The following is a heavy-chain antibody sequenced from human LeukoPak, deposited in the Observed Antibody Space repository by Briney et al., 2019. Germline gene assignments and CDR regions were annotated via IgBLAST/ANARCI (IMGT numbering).Heavy chain of an antibody. V-gene: IGHV1-2*02. CDR3: ARVLYGDSYDAFDF. D-gene: IGHD4-17*01. CDR2: INPNSGGT. J-gene: IGHJ3*01. CDR1: GYTFTGYY. Sequence: GASVKVSFKASGYTFTGYYMHWVRQAPGQGLEWMGWINPNSGGTNYALKFQGRVTMTRDTSISTAYMELSSLRSDDTAVYYCARVLYGDSYDAFDFWGQGTMVTVSS.